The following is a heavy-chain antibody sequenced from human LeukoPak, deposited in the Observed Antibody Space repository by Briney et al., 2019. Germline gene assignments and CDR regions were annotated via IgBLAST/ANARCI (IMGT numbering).Heavy chain of an antibody. Sequence: PSETLSLTCTVSGGSISSGGYYWSWIRQHPGKGLEWIGYIYYSGSTYYNPSLKSRVTISVDTSKNQFSLKLSSVTAADTAVYYCARSPGLTVTTVDYFDYWGQGTLVTVSS. V-gene: IGHV4-31*03. CDR3: ARSPGLTVTTVDYFDY. D-gene: IGHD4-17*01. J-gene: IGHJ4*02. CDR2: IYYSGST. CDR1: GGSISSGGYY.